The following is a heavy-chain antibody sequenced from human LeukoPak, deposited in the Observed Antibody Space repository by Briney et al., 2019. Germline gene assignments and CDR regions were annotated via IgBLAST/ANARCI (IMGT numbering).Heavy chain of an antibody. J-gene: IGHJ4*02. CDR1: GITFSSYG. D-gene: IGHD1-20*01. V-gene: IGHV3-30*03. CDR3: TTVLITGTYESDY. CDR2: ISYDGSNK. Sequence: GGSLRLSCAASGITFSSYGMHWVRQAPGKGLEWVAVISYDGSNKYYADSVKGRFTISRDNSKNTLYLQMNSLKTEDTAVYYCTTVLITGTYESDYWGQGTLVTVSS.